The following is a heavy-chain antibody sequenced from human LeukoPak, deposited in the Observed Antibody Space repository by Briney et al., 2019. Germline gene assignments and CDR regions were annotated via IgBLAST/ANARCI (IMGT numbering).Heavy chain of an antibody. D-gene: IGHD2-21*02. Sequence: GGSLRLSCAASGFTFSSYSMNWVRQAPGKGLEWVSSISSSSSYICYADSVKGRFTISRDNAKNSLYLQMNSLRAEDTAVYYCARGLDIVVVTAAGYWGQGTLVTVSS. J-gene: IGHJ4*02. CDR3: ARGLDIVVVTAAGY. V-gene: IGHV3-21*01. CDR2: ISSSSSYI. CDR1: GFTFSSYS.